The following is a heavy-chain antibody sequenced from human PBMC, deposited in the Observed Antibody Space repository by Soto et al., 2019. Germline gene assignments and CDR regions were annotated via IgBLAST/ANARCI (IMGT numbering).Heavy chain of an antibody. CDR2: ISYDGSNK. J-gene: IGHJ4*02. V-gene: IGHV3-30*18. D-gene: IGHD6-19*01. CDR1: GFTFSSYG. CDR3: AKDKDSSGWYRYFDY. Sequence: SLRLSCAASGFTFSSYGMHWVHQAPGKGLEWVAVISYDGSNKYYADSVKGRFTISRDNSKNTLYLQMNSLRAEDTAVYYCAKDKDSSGWYRYFDYWGQGTLVTVSS.